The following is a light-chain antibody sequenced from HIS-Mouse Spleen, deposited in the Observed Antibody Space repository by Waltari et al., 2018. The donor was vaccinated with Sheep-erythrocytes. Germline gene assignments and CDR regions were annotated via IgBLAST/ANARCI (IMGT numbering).Light chain of an antibody. J-gene: IGLJ2*01. V-gene: IGLV2-11*01. CDR3: SSYTSSSTLV. CDR2: DVS. Sequence: QSALTQPRSVSGSPGQSVTIPGTRPSRDYTGYNYVSWYQPNPGKAPKLMIYDVSKRPSGVPDRFSGSKSGNTASLTISGLQAEDEADYYCSSYTSSSTLVFGGGTKLTVL. CDR1: SRDYTGYNY.